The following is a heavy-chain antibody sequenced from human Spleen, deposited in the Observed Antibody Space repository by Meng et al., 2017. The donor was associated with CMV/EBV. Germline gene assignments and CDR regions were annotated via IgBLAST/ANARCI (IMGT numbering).Heavy chain of an antibody. CDR2: IWYDGSNK. Sequence: GESLKISCRVSGFTFTSYGMHWVRQAPGKGLEWVAVIWYDGSNKYYADSVKGRFTISRDNSMNMLYLQMNSLRAEDTAVYYCAKDRRGSPRAPDHWGQGALVTVSS. J-gene: IGHJ4*02. D-gene: IGHD1-26*01. CDR1: GFTFTSYG. CDR3: AKDRRGSPRAPDH. V-gene: IGHV3-33*06.